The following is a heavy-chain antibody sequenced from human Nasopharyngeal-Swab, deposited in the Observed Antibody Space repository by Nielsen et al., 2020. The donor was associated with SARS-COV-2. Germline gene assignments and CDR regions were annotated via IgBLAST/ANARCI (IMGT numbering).Heavy chain of an antibody. Sequence: SETLSLTCTVSGGSISRYFWSWIRQPPGQRLEWIGYISYSGSTNYNPSLKSRVSFSVDTPKNQFSLKLSSVTAADTAVYYCARHVGYCSTTSCSLPDSWGQGTLVTVSS. D-gene: IGHD2-2*01. CDR3: ARHVGYCSTTSCSLPDS. CDR1: GGSISRYF. V-gene: IGHV4-59*08. J-gene: IGHJ4*02. CDR2: ISYSGST.